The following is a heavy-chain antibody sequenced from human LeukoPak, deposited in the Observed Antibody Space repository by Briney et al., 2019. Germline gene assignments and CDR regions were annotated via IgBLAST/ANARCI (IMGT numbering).Heavy chain of an antibody. CDR2: INPNSGGT. CDR1: GYTFTDYF. D-gene: IGHD5-18*01. V-gene: IGHV1-2*02. CDR3: ARDPGYSSPRGDY. J-gene: IGHJ4*02. Sequence: ASVKVSCKASGYTFTDYFMHWVRQAPGQGLEWMGWINPNSGGTHYAQKFQGRVTMTRDTSISTAYMELSRLRSDDTAVYYCARDPGYSSPRGDYWGQGTLVTVSP.